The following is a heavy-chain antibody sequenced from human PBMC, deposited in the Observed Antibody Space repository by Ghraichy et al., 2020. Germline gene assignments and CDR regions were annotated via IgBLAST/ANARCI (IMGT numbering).Heavy chain of an antibody. J-gene: IGHJ5*02. D-gene: IGHD3-16*01. V-gene: IGHV3-20*04. CDR3: ARAGGNFQVSLNNWFDP. CDR2: INWNGGTT. Sequence: GESLNISCAASGFTFDDYGMNWVRQAPGKGLEWVSGINWNGGTTAYADSVKGRFTISRDNARKSLYLQMNSLRAEDTALYYCARAGGNFQVSLNNWFDPWGQGTLVTVSS. CDR1: GFTFDDYG.